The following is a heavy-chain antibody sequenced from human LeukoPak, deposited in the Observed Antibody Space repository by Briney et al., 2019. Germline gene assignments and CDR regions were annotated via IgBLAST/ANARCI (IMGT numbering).Heavy chain of an antibody. D-gene: IGHD4-17*01. CDR1: GDSINNNY. CDR3: ATCRDEFGDYGFTS. Sequence: SETLSLTCTVSGDSINNNYWSWIRQPPGRALEWIGYTYDSGSAKVNPSLKSRVTISVDTSKNLFSLKLTSVTAADTAVYYCATCRDEFGDYGFTSWGQGTLVTVSS. CDR2: TYDSGSA. J-gene: IGHJ5*02. V-gene: IGHV4-59*01.